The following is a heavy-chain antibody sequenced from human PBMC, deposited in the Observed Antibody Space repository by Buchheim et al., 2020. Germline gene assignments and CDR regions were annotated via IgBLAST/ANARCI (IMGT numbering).Heavy chain of an antibody. J-gene: IGHJ2*01. CDR2: IKREVDGGTA. CDR1: GFTFSDAW. V-gene: IGHV3-15*07. CDR3: TKSTVVSATYWYFNV. Sequence: EEQLVESGGGLVKPGGSLRLSCAASGFTFSDAWMNWVRQAPGKGLEWVGRIKREVDGGTAEYAAPVRGRFTLSRDDSTDTLYLQMNSLRGEDTAVYYCTKSTVVSATYWYFNVWGRGTL. D-gene: IGHD2-21*02.